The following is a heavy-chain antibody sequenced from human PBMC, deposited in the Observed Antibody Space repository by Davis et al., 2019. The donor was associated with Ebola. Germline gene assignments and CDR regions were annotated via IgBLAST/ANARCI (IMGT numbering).Heavy chain of an antibody. CDR3: ARAVTMVLPSGWFDP. D-gene: IGHD3-10*01. CDR1: GYTFTKYG. Sequence: AASVKVSCKASGYTFTKYGVSWVRQAPGQGLEWIGWISTYNGNTNYSQHLQGRVTMTTDTSTSTAYMEVRSLRYDDTAVYYCARAVTMVLPSGWFDPWGQGTLVTVSS. CDR2: ISTYNGNT. J-gene: IGHJ5*02. V-gene: IGHV1-18*01.